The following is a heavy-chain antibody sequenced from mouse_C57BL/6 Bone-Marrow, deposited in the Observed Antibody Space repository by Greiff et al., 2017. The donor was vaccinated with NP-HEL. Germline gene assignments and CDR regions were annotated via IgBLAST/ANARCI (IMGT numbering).Heavy chain of an antibody. Sequence: EVHLVESGGGLVQPGGSLKLSCAASGFTFSDYYMYWVRQTPEKRLEWVAYISNGGGSTYYPDTVKGRFTISRDNAKNTLYLQMSRLKSEDTAMYYCASPDYYYGSSSFAYWGQGTLVTVSA. V-gene: IGHV5-12*01. CDR3: ASPDYYYGSSSFAY. D-gene: IGHD1-1*01. J-gene: IGHJ3*01. CDR1: GFTFSDYY. CDR2: ISNGGGST.